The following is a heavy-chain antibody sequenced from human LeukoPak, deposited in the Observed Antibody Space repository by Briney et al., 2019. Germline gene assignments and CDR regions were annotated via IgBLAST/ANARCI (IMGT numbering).Heavy chain of an antibody. V-gene: IGHV3-53*01. D-gene: IGHD1-7*01. CDR3: ARDLRVSGTMVDYYYGMDV. Sequence: GGSLRLSCVASGLTVSSNYMSWVRQAPGKGLEWVSGIYSGGSTKYTDSVKGRFTISRDISENTVYLQMNSLRSEDSAVYYCARDLRVSGTMVDYYYGMDVWGQGTTVTVSS. CDR2: IYSGGST. CDR1: GLTVSSNY. J-gene: IGHJ6*02.